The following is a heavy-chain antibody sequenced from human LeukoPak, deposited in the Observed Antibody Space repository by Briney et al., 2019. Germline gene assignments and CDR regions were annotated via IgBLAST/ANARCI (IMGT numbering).Heavy chain of an antibody. J-gene: IGHJ5*02. CDR3: ASWFGETYYDSSGSNWFDP. Sequence: ASVKVSCKASGGTFSSYAISWIRQAPGQGLEWMGGIIPIFGTANYAQKFQGRVTITADESTSTAYMELSSLRSEDTAVYYCASWFGETYYDSSGSNWFDPWGQGTLVTVSS. D-gene: IGHD3-22*01. V-gene: IGHV1-69*01. CDR1: GGTFSSYA. CDR2: IIPIFGTA.